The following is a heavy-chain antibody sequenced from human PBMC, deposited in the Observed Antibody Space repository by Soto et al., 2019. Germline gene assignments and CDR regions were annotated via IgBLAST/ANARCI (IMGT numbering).Heavy chain of an antibody. CDR3: ARMIWWRGSSSWLFDY. CDR2: IYYSGST. CDR1: GGSISSYY. Sequence: SETLSLTCTVSGGSISSYYWSWIRQPPGKGLEWIGYIYYSGSTNYNPSLKSRVTISVETSKNQFSLKLSSVTAADTAVYYCARMIWWRGSSSWLFDYWGQGTLVTVSS. J-gene: IGHJ4*02. D-gene: IGHD6-13*01. V-gene: IGHV4-59*01.